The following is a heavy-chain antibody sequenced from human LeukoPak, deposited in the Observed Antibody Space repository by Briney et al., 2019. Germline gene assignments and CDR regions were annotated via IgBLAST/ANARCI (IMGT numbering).Heavy chain of an antibody. CDR1: GYTFTSYY. CDR2: INAGNGNT. V-gene: IGHV1-3*01. D-gene: IGHD1-26*01. CDR3: ARQVGATSPGVEY. Sequence: ASVKVSCKASGYTFTSYYMHWVRQAPGQRLEWMGWINAGNGNTKYSQKFQGRVTITRDTSASTAYMELSSLRSEDTAVYYCARQVGATSPGVEYWGQGTLVTVSS. J-gene: IGHJ4*02.